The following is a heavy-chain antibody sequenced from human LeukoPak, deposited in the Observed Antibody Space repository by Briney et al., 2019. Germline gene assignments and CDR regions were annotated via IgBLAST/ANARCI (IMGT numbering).Heavy chain of an antibody. Sequence: GGSLRLSCAASGFSFSRYGMTWVRQAPGKGLEWVSSISDSGGSTYYADSVKGRFTISRYNSKNTLDLQMNSLRAEDTTLYYCATVTSTSCYGWNDYWGQGTLVTVSS. CDR2: ISDSGGST. CDR1: GFSFSRYG. CDR3: ATVTSTSCYGWNDY. J-gene: IGHJ4*02. D-gene: IGHD2-2*01. V-gene: IGHV3-23*01.